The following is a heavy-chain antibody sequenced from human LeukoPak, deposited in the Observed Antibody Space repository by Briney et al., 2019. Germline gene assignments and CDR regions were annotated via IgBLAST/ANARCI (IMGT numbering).Heavy chain of an antibody. CDR2: ISYDGSNK. CDR1: GFPFSSYA. CDR3: AREVVPSGQDYYYGMDV. V-gene: IGHV3-30-3*01. D-gene: IGHD2-2*01. J-gene: IGHJ6*02. Sequence: GGSLRLSCAASGFPFSSYAVHWVRQAPGKGLEWVSVISYDGSNKHYADSVKGRFTISRDNSKNTLYLQMSSLRTEDTAVYYCAREVVPSGQDYYYGMDVWGQGTTVTVSS.